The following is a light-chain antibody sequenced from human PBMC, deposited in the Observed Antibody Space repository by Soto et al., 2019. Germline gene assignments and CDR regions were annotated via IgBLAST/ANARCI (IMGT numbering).Light chain of an antibody. J-gene: IGKJ4*01. Sequence: EIVLTQSPGTLSLSPGERATLSCRASQSVSSSYLAWYQQKPGQAPRLLIYGASSRATGIPDRFSGSGSGTDSTLTISRLEPEDFAVSYCQQYGSSPLTFGGGTKVEIK. V-gene: IGKV3-20*01. CDR2: GAS. CDR1: QSVSSSY. CDR3: QQYGSSPLT.